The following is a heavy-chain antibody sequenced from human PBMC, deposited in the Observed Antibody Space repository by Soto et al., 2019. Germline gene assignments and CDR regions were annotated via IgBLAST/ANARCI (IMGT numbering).Heavy chain of an antibody. CDR2: IYYSGST. CDR1: GGSISSYY. Sequence: PSETLSLTCTVSGGSISSYYWSWIRQPPGKGLEWIGYIYYSGSTNYNPSLKSRVTISVDTSKNQFSLKLSSVTAADTAVYYCARDISYWMGSGWYDAFDIWGQGTMVTVSS. CDR3: ARDISYWMGSGWYDAFDI. J-gene: IGHJ3*02. D-gene: IGHD6-19*01. V-gene: IGHV4-59*01.